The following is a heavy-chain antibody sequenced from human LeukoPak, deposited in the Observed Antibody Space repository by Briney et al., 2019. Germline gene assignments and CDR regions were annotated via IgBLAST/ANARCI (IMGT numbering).Heavy chain of an antibody. CDR1: GFTFSSYG. CDR2: IRYDGSNK. CDR3: AKEKSYYYYYMDV. Sequence: PGGSLRLSCAASGFTFSSYGMHWVRQAPGKGLEWVAFIRYDGSNKYYADSVKGRFTISRDNSKNTLYLQMNSLRAEDTAVYYCAKEKSYYYYYMDVWGKGTTVTISS. J-gene: IGHJ6*03. V-gene: IGHV3-30*02.